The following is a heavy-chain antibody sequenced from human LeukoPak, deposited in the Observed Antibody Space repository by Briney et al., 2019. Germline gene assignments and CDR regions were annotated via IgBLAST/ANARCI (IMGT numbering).Heavy chain of an antibody. V-gene: IGHV3-33*01. CDR1: GFTLTGYG. CDR2: IWYDGNDK. D-gene: IGHD6-13*01. J-gene: IGHJ3*02. Sequence: AGGSLRLSCAASGFTLTGYGLHGVRQAPGKGLEWVAVIWYDGNDKYYADSVKGRFTISRDTSKNTLYLQMNSLRGDDTAIYYCARDGLASIGLDMWGQGTVVTVSS. CDR3: ARDGLASIGLDM.